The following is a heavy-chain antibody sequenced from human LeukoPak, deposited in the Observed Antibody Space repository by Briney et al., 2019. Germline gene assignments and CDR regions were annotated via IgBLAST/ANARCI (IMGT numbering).Heavy chain of an antibody. J-gene: IGHJ3*02. Sequence: SETLSLTCTVSGGSISSYYWSWIRQPPGKGLEWIGYIYYSGSINYNPSLKSRVTISVDTSKNQFSLKLSSVTAADTAVYYCAKIRELWTAYDAFDIWGQGTMVTVSS. CDR1: GGSISSYY. CDR3: AKIRELWTAYDAFDI. CDR2: IYYSGSI. V-gene: IGHV4-59*01. D-gene: IGHD1-26*01.